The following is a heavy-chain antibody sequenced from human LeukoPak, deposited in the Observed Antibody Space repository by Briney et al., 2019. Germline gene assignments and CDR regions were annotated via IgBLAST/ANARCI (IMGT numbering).Heavy chain of an antibody. CDR2: ISGSGGST. D-gene: IGHD3-10*01. Sequence: PGGSLRLSCAASGFTFSSYGMSWVRQAPGMGLEWVSGISGSGGSTFYADSVNGRFTISRDNSKNTLYLQMNSLRAEDTALYYCAKDLWYYASGVPYWGQGTLVTVSS. CDR3: AKDLWYYASGVPY. J-gene: IGHJ4*02. V-gene: IGHV3-23*01. CDR1: GFTFSSYG.